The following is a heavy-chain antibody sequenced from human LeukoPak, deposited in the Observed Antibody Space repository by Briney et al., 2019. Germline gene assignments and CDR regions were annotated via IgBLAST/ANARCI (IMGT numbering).Heavy chain of an antibody. J-gene: IGHJ4*02. D-gene: IGHD3-22*01. CDR1: GYTFTSYY. CDR3: ARGNYYSDSSGYYYFYFDY. V-gene: IGHV1-8*02. CDR2: MNPNSDNT. Sequence: GASVKVSCKASGYTFTSYYMHWVRQATGQGLEWMGWMNPNSDNTGYAQKFQGRVTMTRNTSISTAYMELSSLRSEDTAVYYCARGNYYSDSSGYYYFYFDYWGQGALVTVSS.